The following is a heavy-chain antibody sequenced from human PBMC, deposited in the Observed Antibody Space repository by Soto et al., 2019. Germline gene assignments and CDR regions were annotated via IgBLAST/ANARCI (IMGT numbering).Heavy chain of an antibody. J-gene: IGHJ5*02. D-gene: IGHD2-15*01. CDR3: ARRPVRGGNSGVGFDP. Sequence: SETLSLTCTVSGDFIGSVKYHWGWIRQSPGKGLEWIGSMYSTGSTQYNPSLKSRVTMSVDTSTNQFSLKLRSVTAADTAIYYCARRPVRGGNSGVGFDPWGQGTLVTVSS. V-gene: IGHV4-39*01. CDR2: MYSTGST. CDR1: GDFIGSVKYH.